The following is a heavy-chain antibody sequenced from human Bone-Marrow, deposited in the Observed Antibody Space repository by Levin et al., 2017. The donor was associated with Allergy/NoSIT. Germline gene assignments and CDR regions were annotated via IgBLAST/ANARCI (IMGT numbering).Heavy chain of an antibody. Sequence: GGSLRLSCAASGFTFSDYNMNWVRQAPGKGLEWVSSISISSNYIYYIDSVKGRFTISRDNAKNSLSLQMNSLRAEDTAVYYCVRDNGEVLNTKYYYNGMDVWGQGTTVTVSS. CDR3: VRDNGEVLNTKYYYNGMDV. V-gene: IGHV3-21*06. CDR2: ISISSNYI. J-gene: IGHJ6*02. CDR1: GFTFSDYN. D-gene: IGHD3-10*01.